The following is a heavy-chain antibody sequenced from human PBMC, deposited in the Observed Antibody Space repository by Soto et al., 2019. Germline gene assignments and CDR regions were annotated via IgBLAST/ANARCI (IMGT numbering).Heavy chain of an antibody. CDR3: ARGGRITISQTYYFDY. J-gene: IGHJ4*02. Sequence: QVQLVQSGAEVKKPGSSVKVSCKASGGTFSSYAISWVRQAPGQGLEWMGGIIPIFGTANYAQKFQVRVTITADESTSTAYMELSSLRSEDTAVYYCARGGRITISQTYYFDYWGQGTLVTVSS. D-gene: IGHD3-3*01. CDR2: IIPIFGTA. V-gene: IGHV1-69*01. CDR1: GGTFSSYA.